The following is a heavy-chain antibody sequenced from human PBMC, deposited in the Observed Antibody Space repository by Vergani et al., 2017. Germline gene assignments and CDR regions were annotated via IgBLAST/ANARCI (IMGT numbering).Heavy chain of an antibody. V-gene: IGHV3-30*03. D-gene: IGHD2-2*02. CDR2: ISFDGTNE. CDR1: GFRFSSYG. Sequence: QVQLVESGGGVVQPGRSLRLSCAASGFRFSSYGMNWVRQAPSKGLEWVVGISFDGTNEYYPDLVKGRFTISRDIAKNTLYLQVRSLRREDTGVYHCVRDRGLCAGGRCYTEAWDYWGQGTPVTVSS. J-gene: IGHJ4*02. CDR3: VRDRGLCAGGRCYTEAWDY.